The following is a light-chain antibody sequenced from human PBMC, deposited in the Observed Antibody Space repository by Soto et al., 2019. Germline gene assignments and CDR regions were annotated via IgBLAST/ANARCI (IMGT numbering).Light chain of an antibody. V-gene: IGLV4-69*01. CDR1: SGHSSFA. Sequence: QSVLTQSPSASASLGALVKLTCTLSSGHSSFAIAWHQQQPEKGPRYLMKINSDGSHTKGDGIPDRFSGSGSGAERYLTISSLQSEDEAEYYCQTWGTGIVFGGGTKLTVL. J-gene: IGLJ2*01. CDR2: INSDGSH. CDR3: QTWGTGIV.